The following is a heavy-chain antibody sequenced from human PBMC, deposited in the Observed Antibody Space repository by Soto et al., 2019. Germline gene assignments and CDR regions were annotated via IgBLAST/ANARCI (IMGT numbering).Heavy chain of an antibody. V-gene: IGHV4-34*01. CDR2: INHSGST. D-gene: IGHD6-19*01. J-gene: IGHJ4*02. Sequence: PSETLSLTCAVYGGSFSGYYWSWIRQPPGKGLEWIGEINHSGSTNYNPSLKSRVTISVDTSKNQFSLKLSSVTAADTAVYYCARVRWTVAGPGHFDYWGQGTLVTVS. CDR3: ARVRWTVAGPGHFDY. CDR1: GGSFSGYY.